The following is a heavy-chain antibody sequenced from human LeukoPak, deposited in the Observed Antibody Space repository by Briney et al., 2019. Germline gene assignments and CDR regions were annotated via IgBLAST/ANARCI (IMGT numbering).Heavy chain of an antibody. D-gene: IGHD2-2*01. CDR3: ARDPYCSSTSCLFDY. J-gene: IGHJ4*02. Sequence: SETLSLTRAVYGGSFSGYYWSWIRQPPGKGLEWIGEINHSGSTNYNPSLKSRVTISVDTSKNQFSLKLSSVTAADTAVYYCARDPYCSSTSCLFDYWGQGTLVTVSS. CDR1: GGSFSGYY. CDR2: INHSGST. V-gene: IGHV4-34*01.